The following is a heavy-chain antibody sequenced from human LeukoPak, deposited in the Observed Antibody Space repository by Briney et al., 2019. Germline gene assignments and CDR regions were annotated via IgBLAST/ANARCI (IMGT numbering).Heavy chain of an antibody. CDR2: INYSGKT. J-gene: IGHJ3*02. D-gene: IGHD6-13*01. V-gene: IGHV4-59*01. CDR1: GGSISGYY. CDR3: ARATIPIAAAGTSNFPLDLNDAFDI. Sequence: SETLSLTCTVSGGSISGYYWSWIRQPPGKGLKWIGFINYSGKTNQNPSLKSRVTVSLDTSKNQFSLNLSSVTAADTAVYYCARATIPIAAAGTSNFPLDLNDAFDIWGQGTMVTVSS.